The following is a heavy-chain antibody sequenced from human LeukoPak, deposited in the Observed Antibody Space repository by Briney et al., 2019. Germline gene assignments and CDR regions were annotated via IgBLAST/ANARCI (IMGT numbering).Heavy chain of an antibody. V-gene: IGHV3-21*01. CDR2: INNSSSYI. D-gene: IGHD6-19*01. CDR1: GFTFSTYS. Sequence: PGGSLRLSCAASGFTFSTYSMHWVRQAPGKGLEWVSSINNSSSYIYYADSVKGRFTISRDNAKNSLYLQMNSLRAEDTAVYYCARRSGIAVAGAFDYWGQGTLVTVSS. J-gene: IGHJ4*02. CDR3: ARRSGIAVAGAFDY.